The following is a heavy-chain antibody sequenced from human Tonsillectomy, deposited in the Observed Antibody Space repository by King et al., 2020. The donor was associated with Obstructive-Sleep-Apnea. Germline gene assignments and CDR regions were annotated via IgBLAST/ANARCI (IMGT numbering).Heavy chain of an antibody. CDR1: GYTFNGYY. CDR2: INPNRGGP. V-gene: IGHV1-2*04. Sequence: QLVQSGAEVKKPGASVKVSCKASGYTFNGYYMHWVRQAPGQGLEWMGWINPNRGGPNYAQKFQGWVTMTRDTSCSTTYMELSRLRSDETAVYYCARERLGGTGTTYYYYGMDVWGQGTTVTVSS. D-gene: IGHD1-1*01. J-gene: IGHJ6*02. CDR3: ARERLGGTGTTYYYYGMDV.